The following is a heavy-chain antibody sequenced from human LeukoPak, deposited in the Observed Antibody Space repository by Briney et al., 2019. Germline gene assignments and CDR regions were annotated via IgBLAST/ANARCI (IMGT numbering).Heavy chain of an antibody. CDR2: IGSSGDST. Sequence: GGSLRLSCAASGFTFSSYAMSWVRQAPGKGLEWVSTIGSSGDSTYYADSVKGRFTISRDSSKNTLYLQMNSLRAEDTAVYFCAKLGSSTVAFDHWGQGTLVTVSS. V-gene: IGHV3-23*01. D-gene: IGHD6-6*01. CDR3: AKLGSSTVAFDH. CDR1: GFTFSSYA. J-gene: IGHJ4*02.